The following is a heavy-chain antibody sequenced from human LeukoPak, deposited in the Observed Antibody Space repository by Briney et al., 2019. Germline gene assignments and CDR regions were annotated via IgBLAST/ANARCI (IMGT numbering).Heavy chain of an antibody. CDR2: VWYDGSNT. J-gene: IGHJ4*02. V-gene: IGHV3-33*01. CDR1: GFTFSSYG. CDR3: ARDRSTTHFDY. D-gene: IGHD5/OR15-5a*01. Sequence: GSLRLSCAASGFTFSSYGMHWVRQAPGKGLEWAAMVWYDGSNTYYADSVKGRFTISRDNSKNTLFLQMDSLRAEDTAVYYCARDRSTTHFDYWGQGTLVTVSS.